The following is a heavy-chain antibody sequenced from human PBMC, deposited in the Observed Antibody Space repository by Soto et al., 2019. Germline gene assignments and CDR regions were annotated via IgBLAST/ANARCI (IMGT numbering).Heavy chain of an antibody. D-gene: IGHD3-22*01. CDR2: ISSSSASI. J-gene: IGHJ4*02. CDR3: ARDRSYYDSSGSYSPPY. V-gene: IGHV3-21*04. Sequence: GGSLRLSCAASGFTFSSYSMNWVRQAPGKGLEWVSSISSSSASIHYADSVKGRFTISRDNSKNTLYLQMNSLRAEDTAVYYCARDRSYYDSSGSYSPPYWGQGTLVTVSS. CDR1: GFTFSSYS.